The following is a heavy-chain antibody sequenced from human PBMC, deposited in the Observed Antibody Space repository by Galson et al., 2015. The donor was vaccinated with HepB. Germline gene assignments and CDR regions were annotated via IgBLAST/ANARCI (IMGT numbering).Heavy chain of an antibody. V-gene: IGHV3-30*04. CDR2: ISAGDGRNT. J-gene: IGHJ4*02. CDR1: GLIFSNSV. Sequence: SLRLSCAASGLIFSNSVMHWVRQAPGKGLEWVALISAGDGRNTNYADSVRGRFTISRDNSKNKLFLGMNSLIAEDTAVYYCAREGFSSGHAGIFDCWGQGTLVTVSS. CDR3: AREGFSSGHAGIFDC. D-gene: IGHD3-22*01.